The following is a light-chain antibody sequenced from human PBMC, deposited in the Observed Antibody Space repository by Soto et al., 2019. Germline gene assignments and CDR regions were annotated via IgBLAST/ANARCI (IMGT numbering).Light chain of an antibody. CDR2: DAS. J-gene: IGKJ5*01. V-gene: IGKV1-5*01. CDR1: QTISIW. CDR3: QQSYSPSIT. Sequence: DIQMTRSPSTLSASVGDRVTITCRARQTISIWLAWYQQKPGKAPKLLIYDASILESGVPSRFSGSGSGTEFTLTISSLQPEDFATYYCQQSYSPSITFGQGTRLEI.